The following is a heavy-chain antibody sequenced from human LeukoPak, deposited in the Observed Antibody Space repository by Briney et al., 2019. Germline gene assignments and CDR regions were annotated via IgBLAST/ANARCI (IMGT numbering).Heavy chain of an antibody. Sequence: GASVKVSCKASGYTFTVYYMHWVRQAPGQGLEWMGWINPNSGGTNYPQKLQGRVTMTRDTSISTAYMELSRLRSDDTAVYYCARDVSHRDAFDIWGQGTMVTVSS. V-gene: IGHV1-2*02. CDR2: INPNSGGT. CDR3: ARDVSHRDAFDI. J-gene: IGHJ3*02. CDR1: GYTFTVYY. D-gene: IGHD2/OR15-2a*01.